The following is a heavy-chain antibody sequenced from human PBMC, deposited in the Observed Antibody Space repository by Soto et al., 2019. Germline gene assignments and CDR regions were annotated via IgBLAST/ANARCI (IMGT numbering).Heavy chain of an antibody. J-gene: IGHJ6*02. CDR1: GGTFSSYA. CDR2: IIPIFGTA. Sequence: QVQLVQSGAEVKKPGSSVKVSCKASGGTFSSYAISWVRQAPGQGLEWMGGIIPIFGTANYAQKFQGRVTITADESTSTAYMELSSLRSEDTAVYYCARVALYSSSWYGPSYGMDVWGQGTTVTVSS. V-gene: IGHV1-69*01. CDR3: ARVALYSSSWYGPSYGMDV. D-gene: IGHD6-13*01.